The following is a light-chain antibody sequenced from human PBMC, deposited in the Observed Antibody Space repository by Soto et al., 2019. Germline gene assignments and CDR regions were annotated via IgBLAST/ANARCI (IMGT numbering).Light chain of an antibody. CDR1: SSNIGSNT. CDR2: SNN. CDR3: AAWDDSLNGVV. V-gene: IGLV1-44*01. Sequence: QSVLTQPPSASGTPGQRVTFSCSGSSSNIGSNTVNWYQQLPGTAPKLLIYSNNQRPSGVPDRFPGSKSGTSASLAISGLQSEDEADYYCAAWDDSLNGVVFGGGTKLTVL. J-gene: IGLJ2*01.